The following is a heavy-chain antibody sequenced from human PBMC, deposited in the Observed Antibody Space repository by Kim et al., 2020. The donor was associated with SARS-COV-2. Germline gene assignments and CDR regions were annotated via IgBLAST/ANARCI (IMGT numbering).Heavy chain of an antibody. CDR2: IYYSGST. CDR1: GGSISSYY. V-gene: IGHV4-59*01. Sequence: SETLSLTCTVSGGSISSYYWSWIRQPPGKGLEWIGYIYYSGSTNYNPSLKSRVTISVDTSKNQFSLKLSSVTAADTAVYYCARDNYYDSSGYYYGMDVWGQGTTVTVSS. D-gene: IGHD3-22*01. J-gene: IGHJ6*02. CDR3: ARDNYYDSSGYYYGMDV.